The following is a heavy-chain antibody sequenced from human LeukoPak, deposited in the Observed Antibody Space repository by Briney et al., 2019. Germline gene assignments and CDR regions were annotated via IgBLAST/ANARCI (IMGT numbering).Heavy chain of an antibody. Sequence: SETLSLTCTVSGCSISSGYCWGWIRQPPGKGLEWIGYIYYSGSTNYNPSLKSRVTISVDTSKNQFSLKLSSVTAADTAVYYCARALGGAADYWGQGTLVTVSS. CDR3: ARALGGAADY. CDR2: IYYSGST. V-gene: IGHV4-61*01. CDR1: GCSISSGYC. J-gene: IGHJ4*02. D-gene: IGHD6-13*01.